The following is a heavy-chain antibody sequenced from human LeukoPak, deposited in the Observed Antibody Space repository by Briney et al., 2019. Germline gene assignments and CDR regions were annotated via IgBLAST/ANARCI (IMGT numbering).Heavy chain of an antibody. CDR2: IGGDGGST. V-gene: IGHV3-43*02. Sequence: GGSLRLSCAASVFTFQDFAMHWVRQPPGKGLEWVSLIGGDGGSTYYADSVKGRFTISRDNSKNSLYLQMNSLRTEDTALYYCVKDKHNFGSGYFDYWGQGTLVTVSS. J-gene: IGHJ4*02. CDR1: VFTFQDFA. CDR3: VKDKHNFGSGYFDY. D-gene: IGHD3-3*01.